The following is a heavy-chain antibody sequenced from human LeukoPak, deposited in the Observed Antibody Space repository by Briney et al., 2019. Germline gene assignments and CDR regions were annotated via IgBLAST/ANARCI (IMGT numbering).Heavy chain of an antibody. CDR1: GFAFSRYW. Sequence: GGSLRLSCGASGFAFSRYWMSWVRQAPGKGLEWVANIKQDGSEKHYVDSVKGRFTISRDNAENSLFLQMNNLRAEDTAIYYCVNYDTTTGQSDYWGQGTLVTVSS. J-gene: IGHJ4*02. V-gene: IGHV3-7*01. CDR2: IKQDGSEK. D-gene: IGHD1-26*01. CDR3: VNYDTTTGQSDY.